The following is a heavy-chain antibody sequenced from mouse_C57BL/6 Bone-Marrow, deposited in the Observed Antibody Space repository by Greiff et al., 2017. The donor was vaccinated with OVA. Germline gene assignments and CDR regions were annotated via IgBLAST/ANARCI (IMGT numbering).Heavy chain of an antibody. CDR3: ARLLWYFDV. CDR1: GYSITSGYY. V-gene: IGHV3-6*01. J-gene: IGHJ1*03. Sequence: VQLQQSGPGLVKPSQSLSLTCSVTGYSITSGYYWNWIRQFPGNKLEWMGYISYDGSNNYNPSLKNRISITRDTSKNQFFLKLNSVTTEDTATYYCARLLWYFDVWGTGTTVTVSS. CDR2: ISYDGSN. D-gene: IGHD1-1*01.